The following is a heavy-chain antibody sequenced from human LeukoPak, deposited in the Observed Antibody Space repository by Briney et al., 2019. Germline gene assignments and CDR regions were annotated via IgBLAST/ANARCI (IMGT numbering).Heavy chain of an antibody. Sequence: GESLKISCXGSGYSFSNYWIGWARQLPGKGLEWMGIIYPADSDTRYSPSFQGQVTISVDKSITTAYLQWSSLKASDSAMYYCARDGQENSFDYWGQGTVVTVSS. V-gene: IGHV5-51*01. CDR2: IYPADSDT. CDR1: GYSFSNYW. CDR3: ARDGQENSFDY. J-gene: IGHJ4*02.